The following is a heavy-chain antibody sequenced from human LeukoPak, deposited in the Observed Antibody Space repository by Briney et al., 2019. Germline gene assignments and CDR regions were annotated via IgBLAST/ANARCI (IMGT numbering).Heavy chain of an antibody. J-gene: IGHJ6*03. D-gene: IGHD2-2*01. CDR3: ASKERPAAMQDYSMYYYYYYMDV. V-gene: IGHV3-21*01. Sequence: GGSLRLSCAASGFTFSSYSMNWVRQAPGKGLEWVSSISSSSSYIYYADSVKGRFTISRDNAKNSLYLQMNSLRAEDTAVYYCASKERPAAMQDYSMYYYYYYMDVWGKGTTVTVSS. CDR1: GFTFSSYS. CDR2: ISSSSSYI.